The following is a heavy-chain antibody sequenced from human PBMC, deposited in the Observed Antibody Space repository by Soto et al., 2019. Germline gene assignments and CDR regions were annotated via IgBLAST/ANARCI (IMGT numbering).Heavy chain of an antibody. V-gene: IGHV3-21*06. Sequence: DVQLVESGGGLVKPGGALRLSCVGSGFTFDTYTMTWVRRAPGKGLEWVSSITSTSTFIYYPDSLKGRFTISRDNANNSLYLQMNSLRAEDTAVYYCARGQMATHFDHWGQGILVTVSS. CDR3: ARGQMATHFDH. D-gene: IGHD2-8*01. CDR1: GFTFDTYT. J-gene: IGHJ4*01. CDR2: ITSTSTFI.